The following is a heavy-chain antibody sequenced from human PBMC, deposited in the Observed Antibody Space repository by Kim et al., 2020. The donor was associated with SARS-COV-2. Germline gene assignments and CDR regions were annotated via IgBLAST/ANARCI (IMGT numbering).Heavy chain of an antibody. J-gene: IGHJ4*02. CDR3: ATESYDSSGYFSANDY. V-gene: IGHV1-69*01. Sequence: KFQGRVTITADESTSTAYMELSSLRSEDTAVYYCATESYDSSGYFSANDYWGQGTLVTVSS. D-gene: IGHD3-22*01.